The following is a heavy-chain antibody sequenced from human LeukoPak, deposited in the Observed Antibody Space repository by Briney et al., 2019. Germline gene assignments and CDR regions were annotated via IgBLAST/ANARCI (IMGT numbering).Heavy chain of an antibody. D-gene: IGHD6-13*01. CDR3: ARDLPTIAAAGLADYFQH. CDR2: INPNSGGT. Sequence: ASVKVSCKASGYTFTDYYMHWVRQAPGQGLEWMGWINPNSGGTNYAQKFQGRVTMTRDTSISTAYMELSRLTSDDTAVYYCARDLPTIAAAGLADYFQHWGQGTLVTVSS. J-gene: IGHJ1*01. V-gene: IGHV1-2*02. CDR1: GYTFTDYY.